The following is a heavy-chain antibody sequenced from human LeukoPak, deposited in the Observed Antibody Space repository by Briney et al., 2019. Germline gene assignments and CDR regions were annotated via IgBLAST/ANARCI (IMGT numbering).Heavy chain of an antibody. D-gene: IGHD1-20*01. CDR3: AGVRRPGILDY. CDR1: GGSISSYY. Sequence: SSETLSLTCTVSGGSISSYYWSWIRQPPGKGLEWIGYIYYSGSTNYNPSLKSRVTISVDTSKNQFSLKLSSVTAADTAVYYCAGVRRPGILDYWGQGTLVTVSS. V-gene: IGHV4-59*01. CDR2: IYYSGST. J-gene: IGHJ4*02.